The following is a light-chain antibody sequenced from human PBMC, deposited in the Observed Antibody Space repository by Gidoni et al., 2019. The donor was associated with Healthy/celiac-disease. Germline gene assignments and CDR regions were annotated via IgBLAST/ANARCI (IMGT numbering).Light chain of an antibody. CDR3: SSYTSSSVV. CDR1: SRDVGGYNY. CDR2: DVS. J-gene: IGLJ2*01. Sequence: QSALTQPASVSGSPGQSITISCTGTSRDVGGYNYVSWYPPHPGKAPKLMIYDVSNRPSGVSNRFSGSKSGNTASLTISGIQAEDEADYYCSSYTSSSVVFGGGTKLTVL. V-gene: IGLV2-14*01.